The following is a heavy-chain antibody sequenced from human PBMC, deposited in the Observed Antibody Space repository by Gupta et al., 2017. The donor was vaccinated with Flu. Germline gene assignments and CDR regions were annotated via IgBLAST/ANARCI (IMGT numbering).Heavy chain of an antibody. D-gene: IGHD2-15*01. V-gene: IGHV4-61*02. CDR2: IYTSGST. J-gene: IGHJ4*02. CDR3: AREWYTYCSGGSCFFFDY. CDR1: GGSISSGSSY. Sequence: QVQLQESGPGLVKPSQTLSLTCTVSGGSISSGSSYWSWIRQPAGKGLEWIGRIYTSGSTNYNPPLKSRVTISVDPSKNQFSLKLSSVTAADTAVYYCAREWYTYCSGGSCFFFDYWGQGTLVTVSS.